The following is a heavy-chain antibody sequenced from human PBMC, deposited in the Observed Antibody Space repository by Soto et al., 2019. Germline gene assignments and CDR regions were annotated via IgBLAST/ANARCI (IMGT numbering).Heavy chain of an antibody. V-gene: IGHV4-59*01. J-gene: IGHJ4*02. CDR3: ARSGKLERRGAYFDY. Sequence: PSETLSLTCTVSGGSISSYYWSWIRQPPGKGLEWIGYIYYSGSTNYNPSLKSRVTISVDTSKNQFSLKLSSVTAADTAVYYCARSGKLERRGAYFDYWGQGTLVTVSS. CDR2: IYYSGST. D-gene: IGHD1-1*01. CDR1: GGSISSYY.